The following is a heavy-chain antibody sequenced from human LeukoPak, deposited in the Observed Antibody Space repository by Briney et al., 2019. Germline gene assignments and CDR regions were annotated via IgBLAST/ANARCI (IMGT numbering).Heavy chain of an antibody. CDR3: ASIGYSNYVGY. V-gene: IGHV3-48*03. CDR1: GFNFRSYE. Sequence: GGSLRHSCAASGFNFRSYEINWVRQAPANGLERDSYISSSGGPKYYADSVKGRFTISRDNAKNSLYLQMNSLRAEDTAVYYCASIGYSNYVGYWGQGTLVTVSS. J-gene: IGHJ4*02. D-gene: IGHD5-12*01. CDR2: ISSSGGPK.